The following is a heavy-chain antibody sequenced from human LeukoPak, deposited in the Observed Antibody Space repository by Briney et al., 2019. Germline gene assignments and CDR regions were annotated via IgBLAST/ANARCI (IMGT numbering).Heavy chain of an antibody. J-gene: IGHJ6*02. Sequence: GGSLRLSCVASGFALSSYWMNWVRQAPGKGLEWVAGIKQDGSEKDYVDSVKGRFTISRDNAKNSLYLQMNSLRAEDTAVYYCARDPERITMVRGVMDVWGQGTTVTVSS. CDR3: ARDPERITMVRGVMDV. CDR2: IKQDGSEK. CDR1: GFALSSYW. D-gene: IGHD3-10*01. V-gene: IGHV3-7*01.